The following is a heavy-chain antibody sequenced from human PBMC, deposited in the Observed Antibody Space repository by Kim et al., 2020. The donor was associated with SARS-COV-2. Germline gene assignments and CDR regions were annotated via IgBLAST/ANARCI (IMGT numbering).Heavy chain of an antibody. CDR2: T. V-gene: IGHV5-10-1*01. D-gene: IGHD6-13*01. J-gene: IGHJ4*02. CDR3: ARLYSSSWVDY. Sequence: TNYSTSFQGHVTISADKSIRPAYLQWRSLKASDTAMYYCARLYSSSWVDYWGQGTLVTVSS.